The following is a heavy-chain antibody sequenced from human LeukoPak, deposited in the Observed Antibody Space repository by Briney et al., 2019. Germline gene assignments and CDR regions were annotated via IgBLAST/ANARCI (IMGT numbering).Heavy chain of an antibody. J-gene: IGHJ3*01. CDR2: ISYDGSNK. CDR3: ARAVGPFDF. Sequence: PGGSLRLSCAASGFTFSSYGMHWVRQAPGKGLEWVAVISYDGSNKYYADSVKGRFTISRDNSKNTLYLQMNSLRAEDTAVYYCARAVGPFDFWGQGTIVIVSS. V-gene: IGHV3-30*03. CDR1: GFTFSSYG.